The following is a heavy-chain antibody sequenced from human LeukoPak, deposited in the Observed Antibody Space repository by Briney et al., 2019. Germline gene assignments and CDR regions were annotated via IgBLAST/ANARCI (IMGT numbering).Heavy chain of an antibody. J-gene: IGHJ4*02. D-gene: IGHD2-2*01. V-gene: IGHV1-46*01. CDR2: INPSGGST. Sequence: ASVKVSCKASGYTFTGYYMHWVRQAPGQGLEWMGIINPSGGSTSYAQKFQGRVTMTRDTSTSTVYMELSSLRSEDTAVYYCARDYCSSTSCPAYYFDYWGQGTLVTVSS. CDR3: ARDYCSSTSCPAYYFDY. CDR1: GYTFTGYY.